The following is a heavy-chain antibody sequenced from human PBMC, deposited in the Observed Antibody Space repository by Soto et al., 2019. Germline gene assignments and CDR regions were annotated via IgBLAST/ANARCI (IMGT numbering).Heavy chain of an antibody. CDR1: GFTFGSYW. D-gene: IGHD5-12*01. CDR3: ARAHPGYSLGYGYYGMDV. J-gene: IGHJ6*02. CDR2: ISLDGSRT. Sequence: EVQLVESGGGLVQPGGSLRLSCAAPGFTFGSYWMHWVRQAPGKGLVWVSHISLDGSRTTYADSVKGRFTISRDNAKKTLYLLMNCLRGEYTAVYYCARAHPGYSLGYGYYGMDVGGQGTTVTVSS. V-gene: IGHV3-74*01.